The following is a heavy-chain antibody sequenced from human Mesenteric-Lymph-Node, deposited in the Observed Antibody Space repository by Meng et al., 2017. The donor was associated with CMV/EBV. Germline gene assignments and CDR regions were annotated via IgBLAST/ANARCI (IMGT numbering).Heavy chain of an antibody. CDR2: IGSKANTYAT. CDR3: TRLTNNQGYCSSTIGDIFDY. CDR1: GSTFSDSA. Sequence: ESLKTSCAASGSTFSDSATYWVRQASGKGLGWVGRIGSKANTYATAYAASVKGRFTIPKDDSKNTAYLQMNSLKTDDTAVYYCTRLTNNQGYCSSTIGDIFDYWGQGTLVTVSS. D-gene: IGHD2-2*01. V-gene: IGHV3-73*01. J-gene: IGHJ4*02.